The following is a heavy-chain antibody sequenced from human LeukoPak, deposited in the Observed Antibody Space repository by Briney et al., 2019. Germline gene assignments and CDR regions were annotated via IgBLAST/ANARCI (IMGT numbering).Heavy chain of an antibody. CDR1: GGSISSGGYY. V-gene: IGHV4-30-2*05. CDR2: MSQSGST. CDR3: ARDPLTNMVRVLHPDY. J-gene: IGHJ4*02. Sequence: PSESLSLTCTVSGGSISSGGYYWTWIRQPPGKGLEWIGYMSQSGSTYYNPSLKSRVTISVDTSKSQFSLKLTSVTAADTAVYYCARDPLTNMVRVLHPDYWGQGTLVTVSS. D-gene: IGHD3-10*01.